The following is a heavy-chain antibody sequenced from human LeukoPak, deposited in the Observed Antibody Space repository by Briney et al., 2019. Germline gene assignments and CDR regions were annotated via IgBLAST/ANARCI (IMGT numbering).Heavy chain of an antibody. CDR2: ISSSSDTI. D-gene: IGHD5-18*01. J-gene: IGHJ4*02. CDR3: ARAHRGYNYGRLDY. V-gene: IGHV3-48*02. CDR1: GFTFSNYA. Sequence: GGSLRLSCAASGFTFSNYAMKWVRQAAGKGREWVAYISSSSDTIDYGDSVKGRFTSSRDNAKNSLYLQMDSLSDEDTAVYYCARAHRGYNYGRLDYWGQGTLVTVSS.